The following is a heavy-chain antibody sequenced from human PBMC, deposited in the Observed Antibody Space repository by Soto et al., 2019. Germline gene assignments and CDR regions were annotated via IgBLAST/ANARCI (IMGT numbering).Heavy chain of an antibody. Sequence: QLQLMQSGPEVKKPGASLKVSCKASGYSFSSYGICWVRQAPGRGLEWMGWISGYNGNTNYEQKFKGRVTMTTDAATSTAYMELRSLASDDTAVYYCAKDNTATSPSRYRFGMDVWGPGTTVTVSS. CDR1: GYSFSSYG. V-gene: IGHV1-18*01. J-gene: IGHJ6*02. CDR2: ISGYNGNT. D-gene: IGHD4-17*01. CDR3: AKDNTATSPSRYRFGMDV.